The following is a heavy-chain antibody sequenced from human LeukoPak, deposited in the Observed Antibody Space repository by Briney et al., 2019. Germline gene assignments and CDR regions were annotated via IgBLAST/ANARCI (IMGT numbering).Heavy chain of an antibody. J-gene: IGHJ1*01. CDR3: TTDKINEI. CDR2: IKSKTDGGTT. V-gene: IGHV3-15*01. Sequence: GGSLRLSCAASGFTFSSYWMSWVRQAPGKGLEWVGRIKSKTDGGTTDYGAPVKGRFTISRDDSENTLHLQMNSLKTEDTAVYYCTTDKINEIWGQGILVTVSS. D-gene: IGHD2-8*01. CDR1: GFTFSSYW.